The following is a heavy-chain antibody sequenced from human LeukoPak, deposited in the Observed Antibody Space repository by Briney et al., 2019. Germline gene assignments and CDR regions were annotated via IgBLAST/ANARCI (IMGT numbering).Heavy chain of an antibody. CDR1: GYTFTGYY. CDR3: ARASLGCSGGRCYALA. J-gene: IGHJ5*02. V-gene: IGHV7-4-1*02. D-gene: IGHD2-15*01. Sequence: EASVKVSCKASGYTFTGYYMHWVRQAPGQGLEWMGWINTNTGNPTYAQGFTGRFVFSLDTSVSTAYLQISSLKAEDTAVYYCARASLGCSGGRCYALAWGQGTLVTVSS. CDR2: INTNTGNP.